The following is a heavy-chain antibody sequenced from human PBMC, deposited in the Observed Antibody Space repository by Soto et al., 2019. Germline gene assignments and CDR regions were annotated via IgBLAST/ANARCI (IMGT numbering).Heavy chain of an antibody. CDR3: ALTYYYGQNWFEP. D-gene: IGHD3-10*01. J-gene: IGHJ5*02. CDR2: IYWDDDK. Sequence: QITLKESGPALVKPTQTLTLTCTFAGFSLSTSGVAVGWIRQPPGKALECLTLIYWDDDKRYSPSLKCRHTITTHTSNNPVVLTIANMAPLHKATYYCALTYYYGQNWFEPWGQVTLVTVSS. V-gene: IGHV2-5*02. CDR1: GFSLSTSGVA.